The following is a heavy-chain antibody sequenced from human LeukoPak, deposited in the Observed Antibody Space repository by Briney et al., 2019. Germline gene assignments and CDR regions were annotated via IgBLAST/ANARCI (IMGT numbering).Heavy chain of an antibody. Sequence: GGSLRLSCAVSGFTFSSYWMSWVRQAPGKGLEWVANIKQDANEEYYVDSVKGRFTISRDNTRDSLYLQMNSLRAEDTAVYYCARIKAVYYHDSSGYYIDYWGQGTPVTVSS. CDR1: GFTFSSYW. CDR2: IKQDANEE. J-gene: IGHJ4*02. CDR3: ARIKAVYYHDSSGYYIDY. D-gene: IGHD3-22*01. V-gene: IGHV3-7*01.